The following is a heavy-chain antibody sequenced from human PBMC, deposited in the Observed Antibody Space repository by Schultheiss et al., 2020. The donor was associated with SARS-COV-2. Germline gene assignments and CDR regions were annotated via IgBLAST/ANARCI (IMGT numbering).Heavy chain of an antibody. CDR3: TTDAVANWFDP. V-gene: IGHV3-53*04. Sequence: GGSLRLSCAASGFTVSSNYMSWVRQAPGKGLEWVSVTYRAGSTYYADSVKGRFTISRPTSKNTLYLQMNSLRPEDTAVYYCTTDAVANWFDPWGQGTLVTVSS. CDR2: TYRAGST. J-gene: IGHJ5*02. CDR1: GFTVSSNY. D-gene: IGHD2-21*01.